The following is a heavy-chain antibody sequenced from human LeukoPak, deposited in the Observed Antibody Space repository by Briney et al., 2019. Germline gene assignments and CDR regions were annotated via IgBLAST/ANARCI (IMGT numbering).Heavy chain of an antibody. CDR3: ARVRYYCSSTSCYAPSYYYYGMDV. J-gene: IGHJ6*02. CDR2: INHSGST. Sequence: SETLSLTCAVYGGSFSGYYWSWIRQPPGKGLEWIGEINHSGSTNYNPSLKCRVTISVDTSKNQFSLKLSSVTAADTAVYYCARVRYYCSSTSCYAPSYYYYGMDVWGQGTTVTVSS. V-gene: IGHV4-34*01. CDR1: GGSFSGYY. D-gene: IGHD2-2*01.